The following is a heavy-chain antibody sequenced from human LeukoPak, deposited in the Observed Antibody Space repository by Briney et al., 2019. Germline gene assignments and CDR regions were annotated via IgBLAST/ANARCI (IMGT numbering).Heavy chain of an antibody. Sequence: GESLKISCAASGFTFSTYSMNWVRQAPGKGLEWVAVISYDGPNKYYADSVKGRFTISRDNSKNTLYLQMNSLRAEDTAVYYCAKDFAKYCSGGCDFQHWGQGTLVTVSS. D-gene: IGHD2-15*01. CDR3: AKDFAKYCSGGCDFQH. CDR1: GFTFSTYS. CDR2: ISYDGPNK. V-gene: IGHV3-30*18. J-gene: IGHJ1*01.